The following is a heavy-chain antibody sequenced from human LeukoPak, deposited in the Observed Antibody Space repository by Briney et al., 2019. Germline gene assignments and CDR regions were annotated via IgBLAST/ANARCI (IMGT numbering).Heavy chain of an antibody. D-gene: IGHD6-19*01. CDR1: GGSIKNYY. J-gene: IGHJ3*02. Sequence: PSETLSLTCTVSGGSIKNYYWSRIRQPPGKGLEWIGYIYYSGPTNYNPSLERRVTISVDRAKNQFSLKLRSVTAADTGIYYCARVWAGQDAFDIWGQGTMVIVSS. V-gene: IGHV4-59*01. CDR2: IYYSGPT. CDR3: ARVWAGQDAFDI.